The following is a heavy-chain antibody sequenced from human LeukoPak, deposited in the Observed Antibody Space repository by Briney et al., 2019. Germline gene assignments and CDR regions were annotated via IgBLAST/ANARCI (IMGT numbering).Heavy chain of an antibody. CDR2: IKRDGSEK. Sequence: GGSLRLFCAASRFTFTDYWMSWVRQAPGKGLEWVANIKRDGSEKYYVDSVKGRFTISRDNAKNSLYLQMNSLRTEDTAVYYCARGRGSWYGVYFDYWGQGTLVTVSS. J-gene: IGHJ4*02. CDR1: RFTFTDYW. D-gene: IGHD6-13*01. V-gene: IGHV3-7*01. CDR3: ARGRGSWYGVYFDY.